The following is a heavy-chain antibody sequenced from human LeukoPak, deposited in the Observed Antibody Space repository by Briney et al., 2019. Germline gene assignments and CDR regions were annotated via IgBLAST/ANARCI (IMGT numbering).Heavy chain of an antibody. J-gene: IGHJ1*01. CDR2: ISWNSGSI. Sequence: PGGSLRLSCGASGFGFSLYGMHWVRQAPGKGLEWVSGISWNSGSIGYADSVKGRFTISRDNAKNSLYLQMNSLRAEDTALYYCAKAMGGYGDYTWYFQHWGQGTLVTVSS. D-gene: IGHD4-17*01. CDR1: GFGFSLYG. CDR3: AKAMGGYGDYTWYFQH. V-gene: IGHV3-9*01.